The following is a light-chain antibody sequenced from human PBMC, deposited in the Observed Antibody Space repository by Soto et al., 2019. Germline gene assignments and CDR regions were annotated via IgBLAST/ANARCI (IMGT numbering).Light chain of an antibody. Sequence: EIVLTQSPGTLSLSPGERATLSCRASQGVSSTYLAWYQQKPGQTPRLLIYGASSRATGTPYRFSGSGSGTDFTLTISRLEPEDFAVYYFQQYGSSPWTFGQGTKVEIK. CDR3: QQYGSSPWT. V-gene: IGKV3-20*01. CDR2: GAS. CDR1: QGVSSTY. J-gene: IGKJ1*01.